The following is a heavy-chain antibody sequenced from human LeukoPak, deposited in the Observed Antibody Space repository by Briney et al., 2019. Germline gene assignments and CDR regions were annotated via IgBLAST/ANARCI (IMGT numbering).Heavy chain of an antibody. CDR1: GFTFSSYA. CDR2: ISGSGGST. V-gene: IGHV3-23*01. CDR3: VKDPRSSWYPRWFDP. Sequence: GGSLRLSCAASGFTFSSYAMSWVRQAPGKGLEWVSVISGSGGSTYYADSVKGRFTISRDNSKNTLYLQMNSLRAEDTAVYYCVKDPRSSWYPRWFDPWGQGTLVTVSS. J-gene: IGHJ5*02. D-gene: IGHD6-13*01.